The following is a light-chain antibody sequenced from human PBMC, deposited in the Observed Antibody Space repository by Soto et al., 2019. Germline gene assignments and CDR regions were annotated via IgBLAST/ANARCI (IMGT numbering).Light chain of an antibody. Sequence: QSALTQPPSASGAPGQSVTISCSGTKNDIGVYDFVSWYQHHPGKAPRLIIYEVVQRPSGVPDRFSGSKSGNTAYLTISGLQVEDEAEYFCFSFTTTSTHVFGTGTKLTVL. CDR1: KNDIGVYDF. J-gene: IGLJ1*01. V-gene: IGLV2-8*01. CDR2: EVV. CDR3: FSFTTTSTHV.